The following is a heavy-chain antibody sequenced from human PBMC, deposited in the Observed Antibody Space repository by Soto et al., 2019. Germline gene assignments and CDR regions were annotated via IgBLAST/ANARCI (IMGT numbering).Heavy chain of an antibody. CDR1: GYNLAGYW. Sequence: AESLKISCNGSGYNLAGYWIAWVRQMPGKGLELMGIIYPSDSDTRYRPSFQGQVTISADKSISSAYLQWSSLRASDTAMYYCARGGVSTRTFDYWGQGTPVTVSS. CDR3: ARGGVSTRTFDY. D-gene: IGHD3-3*01. CDR2: IYPSDSDT. V-gene: IGHV5-51*01. J-gene: IGHJ4*02.